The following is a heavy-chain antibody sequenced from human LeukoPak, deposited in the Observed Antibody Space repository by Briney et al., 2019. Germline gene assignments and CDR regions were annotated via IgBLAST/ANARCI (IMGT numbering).Heavy chain of an antibody. J-gene: IGHJ4*02. CDR1: GGSISNTNYY. Sequence: SETLSLTCTVSGGSISNTNYYWARIRPPPGRGLEWIGSIYYTGTTFDNPSLKSRVTLSVDTSKNQFSLRLTSVTAADTAFYYCAREEYSSDWYGHDSWGQGTLVTVSS. D-gene: IGHD6-13*01. CDR3: AREEYSSDWYGHDS. V-gene: IGHV4-39*07. CDR2: IYYTGTT.